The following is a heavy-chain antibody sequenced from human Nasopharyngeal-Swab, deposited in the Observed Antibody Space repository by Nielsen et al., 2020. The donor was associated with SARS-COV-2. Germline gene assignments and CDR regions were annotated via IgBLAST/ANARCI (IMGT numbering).Heavy chain of an antibody. D-gene: IGHD3-10*01. Sequence: SETLSLTCTVSGGSISSYYWSWIRQPAGKGLEWIGRIYTSGSTNYNPSLKSRVTMSVDTSKNQFSLKLSSVTAADTAVYYCARDQKLWFGESADYYYYGMDVWVQGTTVTVSS. V-gene: IGHV4-4*07. CDR3: ARDQKLWFGESADYYYYGMDV. CDR2: IYTSGST. J-gene: IGHJ6*02. CDR1: GGSISSYY.